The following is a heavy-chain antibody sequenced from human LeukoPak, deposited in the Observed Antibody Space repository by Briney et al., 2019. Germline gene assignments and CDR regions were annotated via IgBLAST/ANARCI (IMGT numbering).Heavy chain of an antibody. CDR3: AKDAAYYYDSSGSPGPFDY. D-gene: IGHD3-22*01. CDR1: GFTFSSYA. V-gene: IGHV3-23*01. J-gene: IGHJ4*02. Sequence: GGSLRLSCAASGFTFSSYAMSWVRQAPGKGLEWVSAISGSGGSTYYADSVKGRFTISRDNSKNTLYLQMNSLRAEDTAVYYCAKDAAYYYDSSGSPGPFDYWGQGTLVTVSS. CDR2: ISGSGGST.